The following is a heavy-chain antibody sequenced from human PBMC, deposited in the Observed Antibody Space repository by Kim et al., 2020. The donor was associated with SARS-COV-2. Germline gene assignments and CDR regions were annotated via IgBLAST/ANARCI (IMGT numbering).Heavy chain of an antibody. Sequence: GGSLRLSCAASGFRFSSYWMHWVRQAPGKGLVWVSHIKSDGSFTTYADSVKGRLTISRDNAKNTLYLQMNSLIAEDTVVYYCARGAPYDDGSPWVQGTLV. J-gene: IGHJ5*02. CDR2: IKSDGSFT. CDR1: GFRFSSYW. D-gene: IGHD5-12*01. CDR3: ARGAPYDDGSP. V-gene: IGHV3-74*01.